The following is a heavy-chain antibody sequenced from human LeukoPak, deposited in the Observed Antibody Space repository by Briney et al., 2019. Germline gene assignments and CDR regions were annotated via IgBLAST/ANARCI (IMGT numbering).Heavy chain of an antibody. CDR3: ARDQDCGGDCYGTLDY. V-gene: IGHV4-59*12. D-gene: IGHD2-21*02. Sequence: SETLSLTCTVSGGSIGSYYWSWIRQPPGKGLEWIGYIYYSGSTNYNPSLKSRVTISVDTSKNQFSLKLSSVTAADTAVYYCARDQDCGGDCYGTLDYWGQGTLVTVSS. CDR2: IYYSGST. J-gene: IGHJ4*02. CDR1: GGSIGSYY.